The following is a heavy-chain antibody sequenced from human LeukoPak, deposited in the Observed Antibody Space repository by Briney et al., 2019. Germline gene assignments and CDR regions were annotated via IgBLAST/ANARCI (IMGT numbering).Heavy chain of an antibody. D-gene: IGHD6-6*01. J-gene: IGHJ5*02. Sequence: ASVKVSCKASGYTFTSYDINWVRQATGQGLEWMGWMNPNSGNTGYAQKFQGRVTITRNTSISTAYMELSSLRSEDTAVYYCAKGSSSSGWFDPWGQGTLVTASS. CDR3: AKGSSSSGWFDP. CDR2: MNPNSGNT. CDR1: GYTFTSYD. V-gene: IGHV1-8*03.